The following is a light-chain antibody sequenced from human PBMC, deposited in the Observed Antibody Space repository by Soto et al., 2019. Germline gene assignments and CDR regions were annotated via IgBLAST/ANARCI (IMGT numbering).Light chain of an antibody. Sequence: EIVLTQSPGTLSLSPGERATLSCRASQSVSSSYLAWYQQKPGQAPRLLIYGASSRATGIPDRFSGRGSGTDFTLTISRLEPEDFAVYYCQQYGRAPWTFGQGTKADSK. CDR3: QQYGRAPWT. CDR1: QSVSSSY. J-gene: IGKJ1*01. V-gene: IGKV3-20*01. CDR2: GAS.